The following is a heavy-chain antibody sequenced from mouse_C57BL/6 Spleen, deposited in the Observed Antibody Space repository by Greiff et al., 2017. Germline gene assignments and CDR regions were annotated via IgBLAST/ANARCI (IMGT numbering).Heavy chain of an antibody. D-gene: IGHD1-1*01. J-gene: IGHJ4*01. CDR1: GYTFTDYY. Sequence: EVKLQQSGPELVKPGASVKISCKASGYTFTDYYMNWVKQSHGKSLEWIGDINPNNGGTSYNQKFKGKATLTVDKSSSTAYMELRSLTSEDSAVYYCARYAVVATDAMDYWGQGTSVTVSS. V-gene: IGHV1-26*01. CDR3: ARYAVVATDAMDY. CDR2: INPNNGGT.